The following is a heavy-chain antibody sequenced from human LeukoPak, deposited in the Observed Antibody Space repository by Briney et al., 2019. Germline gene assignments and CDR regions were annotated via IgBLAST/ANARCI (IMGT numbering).Heavy chain of an antibody. J-gene: IGHJ4*02. V-gene: IGHV3-23*01. CDR1: GFTFNNYG. CDR3: AQNGGGSGTYYTY. Sequence: GGSLRLSCAASGFTFNNYGMTWVRQAPGKGLDWVSTISDSATRTYYADSVKGRFTISRDNSRNTLSLQMNSLRDEDSAMYYCAQNGGGSGTYYTYWGLGTLVTVSS. D-gene: IGHD3-10*01. CDR2: ISDSATRT.